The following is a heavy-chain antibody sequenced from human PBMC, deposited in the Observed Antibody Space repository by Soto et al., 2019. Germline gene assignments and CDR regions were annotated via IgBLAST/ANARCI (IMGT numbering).Heavy chain of an antibody. CDR3: ATWHLQEHAYDI. D-gene: IGHD1-1*01. J-gene: IGHJ3*02. Sequence: LRLSCAAFGFTVSGKKYVAWVRQAPGKGLEWVSALYDLDGTYYADSVKGRFTTSSDSSRTTVYLQMNSLRPDDTAVYSCATWHLQEHAYDIWGQGTMVTVSS. V-gene: IGHV3-53*01. CDR1: GFTVSGKKY. CDR2: LYDLDGT.